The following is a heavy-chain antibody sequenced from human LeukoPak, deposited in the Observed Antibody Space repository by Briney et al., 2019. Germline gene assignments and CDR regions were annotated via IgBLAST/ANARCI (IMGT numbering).Heavy chain of an antibody. CDR2: MFYSGST. CDR1: GGSISSFY. Sequence: SETLSLTCTVSGGSISSFYWSWIRQPPGKGLEWIGYMFYSGSTNYNPSLRSRVTISIDTSKNQSSLKLSSVTVADTAVYYCAKITPGGASFDWWGQGTLVTVSS. CDR3: AKITPGGASFDW. D-gene: IGHD4-23*01. V-gene: IGHV4-59*01. J-gene: IGHJ4*02.